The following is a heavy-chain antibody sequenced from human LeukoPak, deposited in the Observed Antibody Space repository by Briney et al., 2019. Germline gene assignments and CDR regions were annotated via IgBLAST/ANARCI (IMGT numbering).Heavy chain of an antibody. CDR3: ARDTAMVSLDP. J-gene: IGHJ5*02. CDR1: GGPISSYY. D-gene: IGHD5-18*01. CDR2: IYYSGSP. Sequence: WEPLPLTCTVSGGPISSYYWRWIRPPPGKGLEWIGNIYYSGSPNYNPSLKSRVTITVDTSKNQFSLKLSSVPAADTAVYFWARDTAMVSLDPWGQGTLVTVSS. V-gene: IGHV4-59*01.